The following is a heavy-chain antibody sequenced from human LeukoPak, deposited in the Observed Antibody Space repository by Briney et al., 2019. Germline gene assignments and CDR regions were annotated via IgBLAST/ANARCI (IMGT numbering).Heavy chain of an antibody. J-gene: IGHJ4*02. D-gene: IGHD2-15*01. CDR1: GGSNSSYY. Sequence: SETLSLTCTVSGGSNSSYYWSWIRQPPGKGLEWIGYIYYSGSTNYNPSLKSRVTISVDTSKNQFSLKLSSVTAADTAVYYCAGEVAATRSFDYWGQGTLVTVSS. CDR2: IYYSGST. V-gene: IGHV4-59*01. CDR3: AGEVAATRSFDY.